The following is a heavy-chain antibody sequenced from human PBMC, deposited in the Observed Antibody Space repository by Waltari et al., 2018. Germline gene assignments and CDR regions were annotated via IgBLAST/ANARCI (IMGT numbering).Heavy chain of an antibody. V-gene: IGHV4-59*01. CDR1: GGSISSYY. CDR2: IYYSGRT. Sequence: QVQLQESGPGLVKPSETLSLTCTVSGGSISSYYWSWIRQPPGKGLEWIGYIYYSGRTNYNPSLKSRVTIAVDTSKNQFSLKLSSVTAADTAVYYCARDSGSYSSYFDYWGQGTLVTVSS. CDR3: ARDSGSYSSYFDY. J-gene: IGHJ4*02. D-gene: IGHD1-26*01.